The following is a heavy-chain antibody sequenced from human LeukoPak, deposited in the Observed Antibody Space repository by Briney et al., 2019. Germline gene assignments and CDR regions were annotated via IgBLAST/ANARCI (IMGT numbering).Heavy chain of an antibody. D-gene: IGHD6-19*01. J-gene: IGHJ5*02. CDR1: GYTFTSYY. V-gene: IGHV1-46*01. CDR2: INPSGGST. CDR3: ARGAGAAVAYNWFDP. Sequence: GASVKVSCKASGYTFTSYYMHWVRQAPGQGLEWMGIINPSGGSTSYAQKFQGRVTMTRDTSTSTVYMELSSLRSEDTAVYYCARGAGAAVAYNWFDPWGQGTLVTVSS.